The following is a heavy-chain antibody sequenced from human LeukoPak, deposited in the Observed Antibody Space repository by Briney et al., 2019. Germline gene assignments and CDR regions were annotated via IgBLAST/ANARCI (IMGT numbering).Heavy chain of an antibody. Sequence: PSETLSLTCTVSGGSISSSSYYWGWIRQPPGKGLEWIGSIYYSGSTYYNPSLKSRVTISVDTSKNQFSLKLSSVTAADTAVYYCARRRYYYGSGSLPYNRFDPWGQGTLVTVSS. CDR2: IYYSGST. V-gene: IGHV4-39*01. J-gene: IGHJ5*02. D-gene: IGHD3-10*01. CDR1: GGSISSSSYY. CDR3: ARRRYYYGSGSLPYNRFDP.